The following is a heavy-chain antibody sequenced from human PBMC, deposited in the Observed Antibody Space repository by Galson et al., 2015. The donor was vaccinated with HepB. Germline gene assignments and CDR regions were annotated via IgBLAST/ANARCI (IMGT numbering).Heavy chain of an antibody. J-gene: IGHJ5*02. CDR1: GYILTSYG. CDR3: ARRGSKNGTRLDP. CDR2: ISAYNGNT. D-gene: IGHD1-26*01. Sequence: SVKVSCKASGYILTSYGISWVRQAPGQGLEWMGWISAYNGNTNYAQKFQGRVTMTTDTSTSTAHMELRSLRSDDMAVYYCARRGSKNGTRLDPWGQGTLVIVSS. V-gene: IGHV1-18*03.